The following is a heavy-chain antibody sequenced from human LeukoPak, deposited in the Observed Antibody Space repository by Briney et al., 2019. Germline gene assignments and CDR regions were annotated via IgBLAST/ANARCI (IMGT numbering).Heavy chain of an antibody. CDR3: AKAPTNIGFGEYLDY. CDR2: IGGSGAST. J-gene: IGHJ4*02. D-gene: IGHD3-10*01. V-gene: IGHV3-23*01. CDR1: GFTFSSYA. Sequence: GGSLTLSCAASGFTFSSYAMSWVRQAPGKGLEWVSAIGGSGASTYYADSVKGRVTISRDNSKNTLFLQMNSLRAEDTAVYYCAKAPTNIGFGEYLDYWGQGTLVTVTS.